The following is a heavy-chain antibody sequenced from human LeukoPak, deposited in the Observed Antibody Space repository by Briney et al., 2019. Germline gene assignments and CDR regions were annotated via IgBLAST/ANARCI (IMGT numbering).Heavy chain of an antibody. V-gene: IGHV3-49*04. CDR3: TRVGVIGTYLVGRGIFEY. D-gene: IGHD3-10*01. CDR2: IRRKAYGGTT. Sequence: GGSLRLSCTASGFTFGDYAMSWVRQAPGKGLEGVGLIRRKAYGGTTEYAASVKGRFTISRDDSKSIAYLQMNSLKTEDRAVYYCTRVGVIGTYLVGRGIFEYWGQGTLVTVSS. J-gene: IGHJ4*02. CDR1: GFTFGDYA.